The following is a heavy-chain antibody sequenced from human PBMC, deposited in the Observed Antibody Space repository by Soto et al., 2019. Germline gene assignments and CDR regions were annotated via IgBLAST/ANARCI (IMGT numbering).Heavy chain of an antibody. CDR1: GGFISSGDYY. V-gene: IGHV4-30-4*01. CDR2: IYYSGST. Sequence: QVQLQESGPGLVKPSQTLSLTCSVSGGFISSGDYYWSWIRQPPEKGLEWIGYIYYSGSTYYNPSIKSRHTMSLDTPKNQFSVKLSSVTAADTAEYYCARGGDYGDPWGQGILVTVSS. J-gene: IGHJ5*02. D-gene: IGHD4-17*01. CDR3: ARGGDYGDP.